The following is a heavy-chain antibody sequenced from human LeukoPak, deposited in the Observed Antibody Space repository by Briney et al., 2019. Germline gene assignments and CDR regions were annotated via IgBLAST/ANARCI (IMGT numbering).Heavy chain of an antibody. V-gene: IGHV1-46*01. J-gene: IGHJ5*01. CDR3: AKRSAWCNGCDS. CDR2: INPSGGST. Sequence: GASVKVSCKASGYTFTSYYMHWVRQAPGQGLEWMGIINPSGGSTSYAQKFQGRVTMTRDMSTSTVYMELSSLRSEDTAVYYCAKRSAWCNGCDSWGQGTLVIVSA. CDR1: GYTFTSYY. D-gene: IGHD6-19*01.